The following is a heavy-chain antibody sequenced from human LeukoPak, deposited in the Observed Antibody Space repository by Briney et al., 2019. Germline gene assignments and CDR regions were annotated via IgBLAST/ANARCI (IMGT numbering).Heavy chain of an antibody. V-gene: IGHV3-20*04. CDR3: ATTVGYCSSISGYDPFLI. D-gene: IGHD2-2*01. CDR2: ITWNGGST. Sequence: GRSLTLSCAASALTVVDYGISWGRQAPRERLEWVFGITWNGGSTSYADSVKGRFTISRDNAKNSLYLQMTRLRAEARVLFYCATTVGYCSSISGYDPFLICGEGTMGTASS. CDR1: ALTVVDYG. J-gene: IGHJ3*02.